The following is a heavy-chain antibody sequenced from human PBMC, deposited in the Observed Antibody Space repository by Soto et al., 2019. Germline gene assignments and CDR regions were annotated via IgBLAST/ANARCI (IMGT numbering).Heavy chain of an antibody. J-gene: IGHJ5*02. Sequence: QVQLVESGGGVVQPGRSLKLSCAASGFSISRSAMHWVRQAPGKGLEWVAVIAYDGSNRWYADSAKGRFTISRDNXXXXXXXXXXXLRGEDTAVYYCARDLQAGTDNVNWFAPWGQGTLVTVSS. V-gene: IGHV3-30*04. CDR1: GFSISRSA. CDR3: ARDLQAGTDNVNWFAP. CDR2: IAYDGSNR. D-gene: IGHD1-1*01.